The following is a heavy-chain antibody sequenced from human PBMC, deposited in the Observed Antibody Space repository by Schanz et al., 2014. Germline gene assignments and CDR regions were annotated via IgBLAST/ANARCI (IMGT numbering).Heavy chain of an antibody. Sequence: QVHLVQSGAEVKRPGASVKVSCKASEYSFTSYSMHWVRQAPGQRLEWMGWISVYNHNKEYDQKFQGRVTMTTDTSTSTAYMALTDLRSDDTAVYYCARDAADFYDILTEEDYWGQGTLVTVSS. V-gene: IGHV1-3*01. J-gene: IGHJ4*02. CDR1: EYSFTSYS. CDR3: ARDAADFYDILTEEDY. D-gene: IGHD3-9*01. CDR2: ISVYNHNK.